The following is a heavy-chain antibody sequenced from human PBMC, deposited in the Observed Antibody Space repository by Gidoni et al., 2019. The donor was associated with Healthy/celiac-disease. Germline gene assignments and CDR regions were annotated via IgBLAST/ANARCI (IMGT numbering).Heavy chain of an antibody. J-gene: IGHJ3*02. CDR1: GFTFSSYG. D-gene: IGHD2-8*01. CDR3: ARDNGRGAFDI. Sequence: VQLVESGGGVVQPGRSLRLSCAASGFTFSSYGMHWVRQAPGKGLEWVAVISYDGSNKYYADSVKGRFTISRDNSKNTLYLQMNSLRAEDTAVYYCARDNGRGAFDIWGQGTMVTVSS. V-gene: IGHV3-30*03. CDR2: ISYDGSNK.